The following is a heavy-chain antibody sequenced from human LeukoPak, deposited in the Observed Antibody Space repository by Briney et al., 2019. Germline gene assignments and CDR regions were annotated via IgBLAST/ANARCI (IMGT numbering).Heavy chain of an antibody. V-gene: IGHV3-21*01. CDR2: ISSSSSYI. J-gene: IGHJ4*02. D-gene: IGHD2-2*01. Sequence: GGSLRLSCAASGFTFSSYSMNWVRQAPGKGLEWVSSISSSSSYIYYADSVKGRFTISRDNAKNSLYLQMNSLRAEDTAVYYCARAVVPAAALDYWGQGTLVTVSS. CDR1: GFTFSSYS. CDR3: ARAVVPAAALDY.